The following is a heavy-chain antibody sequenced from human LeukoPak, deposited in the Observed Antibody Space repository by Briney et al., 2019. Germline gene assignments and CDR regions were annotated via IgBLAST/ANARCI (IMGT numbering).Heavy chain of an antibody. CDR1: GYTFTSYG. D-gene: IGHD3-3*01. J-gene: IGHJ3*02. V-gene: IGHV1-18*01. CDR2: ISAYNGNT. CDR3: ARAIGSYDFWSGYYPDDAFDI. Sequence: ASVKVSCKASGYTFTSYGISWVRQAPGQGLEWMGWISAYNGNTNYAQKFQGRVTMTRDTSISTAYMELSRLRSDDTAVYYCARAIGSYDFWSGYYPDDAFDIWGQGTMVTVSS.